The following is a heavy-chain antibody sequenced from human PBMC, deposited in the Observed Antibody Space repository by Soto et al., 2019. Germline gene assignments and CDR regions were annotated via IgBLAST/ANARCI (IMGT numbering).Heavy chain of an antibody. Sequence: QVQLVESGGGVVQPGRSLRLSCAASGFTFSSYAMHWVRQAPGKGLEWVAVISYDGSNKYYADSVRGRFTISRDNSKNTLYLQMNSLRAEDTAVYYCARGIVSSGWYRDYWGQGTLVTVSS. CDR1: GFTFSSYA. CDR3: ARGIVSSGWYRDY. V-gene: IGHV3-30-3*01. CDR2: ISYDGSNK. J-gene: IGHJ4*02. D-gene: IGHD6-19*01.